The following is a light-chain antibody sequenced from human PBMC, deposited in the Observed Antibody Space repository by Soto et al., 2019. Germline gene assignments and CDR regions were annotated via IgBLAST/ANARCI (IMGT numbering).Light chain of an antibody. J-gene: IGKJ5*01. CDR2: AAS. CDR1: ESVSSSY. CDR3: QQRSNSPPWIT. Sequence: EIVLTQSPGTLSLSPVERATLSCMASESVSSSYLAWYQQKPGQAPRLLIFAASRLQSGVPSRFSGSGSGTDFTLTISSLEPEDSAVYYCQQRSNSPPWITFGQGTRLEIK. V-gene: IGKV3D-20*02.